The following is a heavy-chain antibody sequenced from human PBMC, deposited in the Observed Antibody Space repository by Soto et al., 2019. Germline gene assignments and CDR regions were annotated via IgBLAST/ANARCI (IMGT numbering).Heavy chain of an antibody. J-gene: IGHJ4*02. CDR3: ARDYGDWKPYYFDY. CDR1: GFTFSSYA. V-gene: IGHV3-23*01. D-gene: IGHD4-17*01. CDR2: ISGSGGST. Sequence: QPGGSLRLSCAASGFTFSSYATSWVRQAPGKGLEWVSAISGSGGSTYYADSVKGRFTISRDNAKNTLYLQMNSLRAEDTAVYYFARDYGDWKPYYFDYWGQGTLVTVSS.